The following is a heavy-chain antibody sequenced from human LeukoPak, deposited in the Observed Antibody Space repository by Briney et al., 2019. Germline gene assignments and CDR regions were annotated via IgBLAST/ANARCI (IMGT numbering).Heavy chain of an antibody. J-gene: IGHJ4*02. CDR1: GGSISSSSYY. V-gene: IGHV4-39*01. Sequence: PSETLSLTCTVSGGSISSSSYYWGWIRQPPGKGLEWIGSIYYSGSTYYNPSLKSRVTISVDTSKNQFSLKLSSVTAADTAVYYCARSHPDYYDSSGYHFDYWGQGTLVPVSS. CDR3: ARSHPDYYDSSGYHFDY. D-gene: IGHD3-22*01. CDR2: IYYSGST.